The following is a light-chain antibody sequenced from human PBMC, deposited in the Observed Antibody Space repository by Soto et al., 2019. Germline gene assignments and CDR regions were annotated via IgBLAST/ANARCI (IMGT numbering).Light chain of an antibody. CDR1: QNIYYN. J-gene: IGKJ1*01. CDR3: LQYHNLWA. Sequence: IVMTQSPSTLSVSPVESATLSCRASQNIYYNVAWYQHRPGQAPRLLIYRASTRATGVPARFSGSGSGTEFTLTISSLQSEDFTVYSCLQYHNLWAFGQGTKVDIK. V-gene: IGKV3-15*01. CDR2: RAS.